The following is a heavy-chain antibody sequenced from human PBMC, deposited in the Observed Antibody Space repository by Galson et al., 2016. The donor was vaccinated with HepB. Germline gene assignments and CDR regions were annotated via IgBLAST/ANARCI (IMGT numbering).Heavy chain of an antibody. D-gene: IGHD5-12*01. J-gene: IGHJ5*02. V-gene: IGHV3-21*01. Sequence: SLRLSCAASGFPFSRYGMNWVRQAPGKGLEWVSSISSSSAFIYYADSLKGRLTIPRDNAKDSLYLQINSLRGEDTAVYYCARDRGYSGYGAYNWFDPRGQGTLVTVSS. CDR1: GFPFSRYG. CDR3: ARDRGYSGYGAYNWFDP. CDR2: ISSSSAFI.